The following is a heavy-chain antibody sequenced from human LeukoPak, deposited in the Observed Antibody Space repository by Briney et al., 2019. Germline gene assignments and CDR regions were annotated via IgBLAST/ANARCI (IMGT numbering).Heavy chain of an antibody. D-gene: IGHD3-16*01. V-gene: IGHV4-34*01. CDR3: ARLYAGAYTRLDP. J-gene: IGHJ5*02. CDR1: GGSFRGYY. Sequence: TSETLSLTCAVYGGSFRGYYWSWIRQPPGKGLEWIGEINHSGSTNYNPSLKSRLTISVDTSRNQFSLKLTSVTAADTAVYYCARLYAGAYTRLDPWGQGILVAVSS. CDR2: INHSGST.